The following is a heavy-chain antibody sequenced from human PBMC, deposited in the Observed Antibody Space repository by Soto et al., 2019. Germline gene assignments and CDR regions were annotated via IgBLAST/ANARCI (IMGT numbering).Heavy chain of an antibody. Sequence: SETLSLTXAVYGGSFSGYYWSWIRQPPGKGLEWIGEINHSGSTNYNPSLKSRVTISVDTSKNQFSLKLTSVTAADTALYYCGKVLVGATGHTDSDSWGPGTLVTVSS. CDR1: GGSFSGYY. J-gene: IGHJ4*02. CDR3: GKVLVGATGHTDSDS. D-gene: IGHD2-15*01. CDR2: INHSGST. V-gene: IGHV4-34*01.